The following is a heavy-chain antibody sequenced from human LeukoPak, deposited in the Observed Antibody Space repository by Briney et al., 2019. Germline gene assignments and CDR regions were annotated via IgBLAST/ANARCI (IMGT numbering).Heavy chain of an antibody. J-gene: IGHJ4*02. Sequence: PSETLSLTCTVSGGSISSTTYYWGWIRRPPGKGLEWIGSIYYSGSTYYNPSLKSRVTVSVDTSKNQFSLILSSVTAADTAVYYCVRGSTLRHYQYWGQGTLVTASS. CDR1: GGSISSTTYY. CDR2: IYYSGST. CDR3: VRGSTLRHYQY. V-gene: IGHV4-39*01. D-gene: IGHD3-16*01.